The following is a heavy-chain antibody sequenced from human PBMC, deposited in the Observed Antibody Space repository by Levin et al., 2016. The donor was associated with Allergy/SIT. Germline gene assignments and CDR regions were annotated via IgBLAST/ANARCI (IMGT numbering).Heavy chain of an antibody. J-gene: IGHJ4*02. CDR2: IIPIFGTA. D-gene: IGHD3-9*01. Sequence: SVKVSCKASGGTFSSYAISWVRQAPGQGLEWMGGIIPIFGTANYAQKFQGRVTITADESTSTAYMELSSLRSEDTAVYYCARGTEKYYDILTGLIWGQGTLVTVSS. V-gene: IGHV1-69*13. CDR3: ARGTEKYYDILTGLI. CDR1: GGTFSSYA.